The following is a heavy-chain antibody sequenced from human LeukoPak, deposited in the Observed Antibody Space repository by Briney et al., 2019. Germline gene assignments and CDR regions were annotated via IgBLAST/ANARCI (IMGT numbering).Heavy chain of an antibody. CDR1: GYTFTGYY. CDR2: INPNSGGT. CDR3: AREGPATPGSGGHYCGLDV. D-gene: IGHD2-15*01. J-gene: IGHJ6*02. Sequence: ASVKVSCKASGYTFTGYYMHWVRQAPGQGLEWMGWINPNSGGTNYAQKFQGRVTMTRDTSISTAYMELSRLRSDDTAVYYCAREGPATPGSGGHYCGLDVWGQGTTVTVSS. V-gene: IGHV1-2*02.